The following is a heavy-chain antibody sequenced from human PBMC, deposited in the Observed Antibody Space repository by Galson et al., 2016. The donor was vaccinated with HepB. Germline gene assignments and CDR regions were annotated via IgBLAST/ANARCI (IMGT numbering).Heavy chain of an antibody. Sequence: PALVKPTQTLTLTCTLSGLSLSSSRWGVGWIRQPPGKALECLALTDWDDDKRYSPSLKNRLTVTKDTSKNHVVLTMTDMDPVDTATYYSALRSFVIDVGPMGAFDVWGQGTMVAVAS. CDR3: ALRSFVIDVGPMGAFDV. V-gene: IGHV2-5*02. D-gene: IGHD3-16*02. CDR2: TDWDDDK. J-gene: IGHJ3*01. CDR1: GLSLSSSRWG.